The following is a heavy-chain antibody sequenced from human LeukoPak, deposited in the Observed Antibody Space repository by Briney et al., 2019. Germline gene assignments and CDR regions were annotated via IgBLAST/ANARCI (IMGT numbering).Heavy chain of an antibody. CDR2: VNPNSGGT. CDR3: ARIPTYYYDSSGYYHRNWFDP. J-gene: IGHJ5*02. Sequence: GASVKVSCKASGYTFTGYYMHWVRQAPGQGLEWMGWVNPNSGGTNYAQKFQGRVTMTRDTSISTAYMELSRVRSDDTAVYYCARIPTYYYDSSGYYHRNWFDPWGQGTLVTVSS. CDR1: GYTFTGYY. V-gene: IGHV1-2*02. D-gene: IGHD3-22*01.